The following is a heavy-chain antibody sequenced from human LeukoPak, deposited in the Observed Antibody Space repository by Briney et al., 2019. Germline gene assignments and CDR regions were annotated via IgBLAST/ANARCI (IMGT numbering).Heavy chain of an antibody. V-gene: IGHV4-34*01. J-gene: IGHJ6*02. CDR1: GGSFSGYY. CDR3: ARHSGGSRLLYYYYYGMDV. Sequence: SETLSLTCAVYGGSFSGYYWSWIRQPPGRGLEWIGEINHSGSTNYNPSLKSRVTISVDTSKNQFSLKLSSVTAADTAVYYCARHSGGSRLLYYYYYGMDVWGQGTTVTVSS. CDR2: INHSGST. D-gene: IGHD2-15*01.